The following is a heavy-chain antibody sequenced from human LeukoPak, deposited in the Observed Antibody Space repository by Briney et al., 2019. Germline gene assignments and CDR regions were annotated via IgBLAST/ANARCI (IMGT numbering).Heavy chain of an antibody. Sequence: ASVKVSCKASGYTFTSYYMHWVRQAPGQGLEWMGWISAYNGNTNYAQKLQGRVTMTTDTSTSTAYMELRSLRSDDTAVYYCAREGIAALGGAFDIWGQGTMVTVSS. CDR1: GYTFTSYY. V-gene: IGHV1-18*04. D-gene: IGHD6-13*01. CDR2: ISAYNGNT. CDR3: AREGIAALGGAFDI. J-gene: IGHJ3*02.